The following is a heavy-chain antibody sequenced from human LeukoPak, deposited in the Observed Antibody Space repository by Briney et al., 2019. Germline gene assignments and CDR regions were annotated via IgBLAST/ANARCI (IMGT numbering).Heavy chain of an antibody. J-gene: IGHJ4*02. CDR3: APGSTSTGYYHY. CDR1: GGSISVSNYY. D-gene: IGHD3-22*01. V-gene: IGHV4-39*01. CDR2: IYYRGDT. Sequence: SETLSLTCTVSGGSISVSNYYWAWIRQPPGKGLEWIASIYYRGDTYYSPSLKSRVTISVDTSKNQFSLKMTSVTAADTAVYYCAPGSTSTGYYHYWGQGTLVTVSS.